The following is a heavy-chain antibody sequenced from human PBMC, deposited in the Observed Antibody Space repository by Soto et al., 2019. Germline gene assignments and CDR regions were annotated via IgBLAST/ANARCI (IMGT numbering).Heavy chain of an antibody. CDR3: VRRYFDSTGYYYLDY. J-gene: IGHJ4*02. V-gene: IGHV3-33*01. CDR2: IWYDGSYK. CDR1: GFTFRSFA. Sequence: HPGGSLRLSCAASGFTFRSFAMHWVRQAPGKGLEWVAVIWYDGSYKFYADSVKGRFTISRENSKNTLYLQMNSLRAEDTAVYYCVRRYFDSTGYYYLDYWGQGTPVPVYS. D-gene: IGHD3-22*01.